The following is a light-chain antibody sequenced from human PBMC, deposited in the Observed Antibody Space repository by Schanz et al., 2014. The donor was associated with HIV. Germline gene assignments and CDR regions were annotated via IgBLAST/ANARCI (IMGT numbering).Light chain of an antibody. CDR3: ASYTTSHTFV. Sequence: QSALIQPPSVSGSPGQSVTISCTGTSSDVGSYNLVSWYQHHPGKAPKMMIFEVSKRPSGVSDHFSGSKSGNMAYLTISALQAEDEADYYCASYTTSHTFVFGTGTKLTVL. J-gene: IGLJ1*01. CDR2: EVS. CDR1: SSDVGSYNL. V-gene: IGLV2-14*02.